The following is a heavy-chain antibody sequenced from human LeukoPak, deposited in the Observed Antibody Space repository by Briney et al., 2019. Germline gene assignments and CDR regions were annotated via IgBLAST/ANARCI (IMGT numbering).Heavy chain of an antibody. J-gene: IGHJ4*02. CDR2: IRSDNGKT. CDR1: NYTFTAYG. CDR3: ARDYSSGWYSVDY. Sequence: ASVKVSCKTFNYTFTAYGINWVRQAPGQGLEWMGWIRSDNGKTNYAQKLQGRVTLTTDTTTSTAYMELRSLRSDDTAIDYCARDYSSGWYSVDYWGQGTLITVSS. V-gene: IGHV1-18*01. D-gene: IGHD6-19*01.